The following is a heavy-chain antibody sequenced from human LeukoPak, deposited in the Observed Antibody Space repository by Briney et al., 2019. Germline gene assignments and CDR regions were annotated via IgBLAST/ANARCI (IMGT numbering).Heavy chain of an antibody. D-gene: IGHD3-22*01. Sequence: GESLKISCKGFGYSFTRYWIGWVRQMPGKGVEGGGIIYSGGSDIRYRPSFEGQVTISDDKSIDTAYLQWSSLKASDTAMYYCARSTYDSSTSQTILFDSWGQGTLVTVSS. CDR3: ARSTYDSSTSQTILFDS. J-gene: IGHJ4*02. V-gene: IGHV5-51*01. CDR1: GYSFTRYW. CDR2: IYSGGSDI.